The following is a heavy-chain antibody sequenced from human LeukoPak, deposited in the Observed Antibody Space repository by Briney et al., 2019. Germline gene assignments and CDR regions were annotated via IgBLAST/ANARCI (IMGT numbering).Heavy chain of an antibody. CDR1: GFTLSSYW. CDR3: AGGSYYGSGSYYVLPDF. J-gene: IGHJ4*02. V-gene: IGHV3-74*01. D-gene: IGHD3-10*01. CDR2: INSDGSST. Sequence: PGGSLRLSCAASGFTLSSYWMHWVRQAPGKGLVWVSRINSDGSSTSYADSVKGRFTISRDNAKNTLYLQMNSLRAEDTAVYFCAGGSYYGSGSYYVLPDFWGQGTLVTVSS.